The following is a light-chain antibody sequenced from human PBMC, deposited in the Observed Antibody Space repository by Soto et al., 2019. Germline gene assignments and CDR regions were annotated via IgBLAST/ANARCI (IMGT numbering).Light chain of an antibody. CDR3: AAWDDSLIGVV. Sequence: QSVLTQPPSASGTPGQRLTISCSGSSSNIGSNTVNWYQQLPGTAPKLLLYSNNQRPSGVPDRFSGSKSGTSASLAISGLQSEDEADYYCAAWDDSLIGVVFGGGTKLTFL. V-gene: IGLV1-44*01. CDR1: SSNIGSNT. J-gene: IGLJ2*01. CDR2: SNN.